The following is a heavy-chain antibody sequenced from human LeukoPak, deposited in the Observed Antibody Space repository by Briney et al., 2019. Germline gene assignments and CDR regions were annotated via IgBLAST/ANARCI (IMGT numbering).Heavy chain of an antibody. J-gene: IGHJ6*02. CDR2: IYSGGST. D-gene: IGHD5-18*01. CDR3: ARELGYSYGYYYGMDV. V-gene: IGHV3-53*01. CDR1: GFTVSSNY. Sequence: GGSLRLSCAASGFTVSSNYMSWVRQAPGKGLEWVSVIYSGGSTYYADSVNGRFTISRDNSKNTLYLQMNSLRAEDTAVYYCARELGYSYGYYYGMDVLGQGTPVTVSS.